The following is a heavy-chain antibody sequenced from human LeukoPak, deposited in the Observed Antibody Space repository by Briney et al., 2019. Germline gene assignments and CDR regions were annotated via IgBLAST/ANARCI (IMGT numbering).Heavy chain of an antibody. CDR1: GGSISSSSYY. J-gene: IGHJ4*02. CDR2: ILYSGST. CDR3: ARRLRYSRDIYYFDS. D-gene: IGHD6-19*01. Sequence: PSETLSLTCTVSGGSISSSSYYWGWVRQPPGKGLDWIGSILYSGSTHYNPSVESRVTISVDTSKNQFSLKLSSVTAADTAVYYCARRLRYSRDIYYFDSWGQGTLVTVSS. V-gene: IGHV4-39*01.